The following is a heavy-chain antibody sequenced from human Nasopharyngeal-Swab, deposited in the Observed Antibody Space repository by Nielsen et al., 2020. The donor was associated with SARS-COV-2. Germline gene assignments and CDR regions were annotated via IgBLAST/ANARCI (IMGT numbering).Heavy chain of an antibody. D-gene: IGHD3-16*01. Sequence: SETLSLTCIVSGGPISSYYWSWIRQPPGKGLEWIGYIYYSGSTNYNPSLKSRVTISVDTSKHQFSLKLSSVTAADTAVYYCARDGGVLNWFDPWGQGTLVTVSS. CDR2: IYYSGST. CDR1: GGPISSYY. CDR3: ARDGGVLNWFDP. V-gene: IGHV4-59*01. J-gene: IGHJ5*02.